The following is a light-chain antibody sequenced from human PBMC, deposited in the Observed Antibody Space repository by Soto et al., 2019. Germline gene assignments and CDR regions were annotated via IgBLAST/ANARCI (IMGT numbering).Light chain of an antibody. CDR3: LQRSNWPRALT. V-gene: IGKV3-11*01. J-gene: IGKJ4*01. CDR1: QTVSTY. Sequence: EIVLTQSPASLSLSPGERATLSCRASQTVSTYLAWYQQKPGQAPRLLIYDASTRATGIPARFSGSRSGTDFTLTISSLEPEDFAVYYCLQRSNWPRALTFGGGTKVEIK. CDR2: DAS.